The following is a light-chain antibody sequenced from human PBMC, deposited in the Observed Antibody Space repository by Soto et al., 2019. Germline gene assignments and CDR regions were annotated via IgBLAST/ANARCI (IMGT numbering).Light chain of an antibody. Sequence: IQLTPSPSSLSASPGAGVALTGLASQNIRTYLNWYLHTPGKAPKLLIFDATTLQSGVPSRFSGRGSGTDFTLTISSLQPEDFATYYCQQLHDYPITFGQGTRLEIK. CDR3: QQLHDYPIT. J-gene: IGKJ5*01. V-gene: IGKV1-9*01. CDR1: QNIRTY. CDR2: DAT.